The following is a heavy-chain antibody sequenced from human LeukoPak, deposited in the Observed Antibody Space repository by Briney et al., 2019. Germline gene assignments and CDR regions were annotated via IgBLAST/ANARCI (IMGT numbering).Heavy chain of an antibody. CDR3: ARISDYGSGSYFFDP. D-gene: IGHD3-10*01. J-gene: IGHJ5*02. CDR2: IYYSGST. CDR1: GGSISSSSYY. V-gene: IGHV4-39*07. Sequence: SETLSLTCTVSGGSISSSSYYWGWIRQPPGKGLEWIGSIYYSGSTYYNPSLKSRVTISVDTSKNQFSLKLSSVTAADTAVYYCARISDYGSGSYFFDPWGQGTLVTVSS.